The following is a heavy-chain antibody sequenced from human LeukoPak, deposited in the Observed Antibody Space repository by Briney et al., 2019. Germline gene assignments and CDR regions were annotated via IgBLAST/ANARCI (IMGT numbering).Heavy chain of an antibody. Sequence: GGSLRLSCAAPGFTFSSYAMHWVRQAPGKGLEWVAVISYDGSNKYYADSVKGRFTISRDNSKNTLYLQMNSLRAEDTAVYYCARSGIAVAGNWFDPWGQGTLVTVSS. CDR2: ISYDGSNK. CDR1: GFTFSSYA. J-gene: IGHJ5*02. D-gene: IGHD6-19*01. CDR3: ARSGIAVAGNWFDP. V-gene: IGHV3-30-3*01.